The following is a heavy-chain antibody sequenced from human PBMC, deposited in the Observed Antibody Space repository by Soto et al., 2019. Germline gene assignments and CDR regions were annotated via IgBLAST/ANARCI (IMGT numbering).Heavy chain of an antibody. CDR1: GYTFTSYR. CDR2: IYPGDSDI. J-gene: IGHJ4*02. Sequence: GESLKISCRGSGYTFTSYRIGWVRQMSGKGLEWMGIIYPGDSDIRYSPSFQGQVTISVDKSISTAYLQWSSLKASDTAMYYCARLRNYYDSSGYVDYWGQGTLVTVSS. CDR3: ARLRNYYDSSGYVDY. D-gene: IGHD3-22*01. V-gene: IGHV5-51*01.